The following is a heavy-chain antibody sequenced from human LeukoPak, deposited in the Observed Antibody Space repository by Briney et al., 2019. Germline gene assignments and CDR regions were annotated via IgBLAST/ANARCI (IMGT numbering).Heavy chain of an antibody. V-gene: IGHV3-30-3*01. CDR2: ISYDGSNK. Sequence: GGSLRLSCAASGFTFSSYAMHWVRQAPGKGLEWVAVISYDGSNKYYADSVKGRFTISRDNSKSTLYLQMNSLRAEDTAVYYCAREGGSGSYYYNWFDPWGQGTLVTVSS. CDR3: AREGGSGSYYYNWFDP. J-gene: IGHJ5*02. CDR1: GFTFSSYA. D-gene: IGHD3-10*01.